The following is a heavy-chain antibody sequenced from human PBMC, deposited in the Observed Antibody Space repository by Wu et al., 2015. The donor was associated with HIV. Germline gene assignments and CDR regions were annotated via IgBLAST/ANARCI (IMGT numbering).Heavy chain of an antibody. CDR2: MAPSSGHI. V-gene: IGHV1-8*01. Sequence: LVQSGPEAKRPGASVKVSCKASYILTTYPIAWVRQAPGQRLEWMGWMAPSSGHIQPAQKFQGRIYMSTNNSAHTAYMELSRLRSDDTAVYYCARRAYDSSGNWFDPWGQGTLVTVSS. J-gene: IGHJ5*02. CDR1: YILTTYP. D-gene: IGHD3-22*01. CDR3: ARRAYDSSGNWFDP.